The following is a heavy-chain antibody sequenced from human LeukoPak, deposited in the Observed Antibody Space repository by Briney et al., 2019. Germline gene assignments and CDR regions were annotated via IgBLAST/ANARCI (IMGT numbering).Heavy chain of an antibody. D-gene: IGHD5-18*01. J-gene: IGHJ4*02. Sequence: GGSLRLSCAASGFTFSSYWMHWVRQAPGKGLVWVSRINSDGSSTSYADSVKGRFTISRDNAKNTLYLQMNSLRAEDTAVYYCARVCRGYSLGYWGQGTLVTVSS. CDR1: GFTFSSYW. CDR3: ARVCRGYSLGY. V-gene: IGHV3-74*01. CDR2: INSDGSST.